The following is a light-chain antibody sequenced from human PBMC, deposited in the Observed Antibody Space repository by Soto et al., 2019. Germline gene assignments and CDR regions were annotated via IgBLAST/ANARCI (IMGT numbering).Light chain of an antibody. Sequence: SYELTQPPSLSVSPGQTAKIPCSGDTLAKQYVYWYQQKSGQAPVLVIYKDRERPSGIAERLSGSSSGTTATLTISGVQAEDEADYHCQSADNSGTRVIFGGGTKLTVL. J-gene: IGLJ2*01. CDR2: KDR. CDR3: QSADNSGTRVI. V-gene: IGLV3-25*03. CDR1: TLAKQY.